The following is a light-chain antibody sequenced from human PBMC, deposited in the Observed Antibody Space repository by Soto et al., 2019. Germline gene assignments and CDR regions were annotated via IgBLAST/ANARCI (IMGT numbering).Light chain of an antibody. CDR2: AAS. CDR1: QSISSY. V-gene: IGKV1-39*01. CDR3: QQSYNTPVT. Sequence: DIQMTQSPSSLSASVGDRVTITCRASQSISSYLNWYQQKPGKAPKLLIYAASSLQSGVPSRFSGGGSGTDFTLTISRLEPEDFATYWCQQSYNTPVTFGQGTRLEI. J-gene: IGKJ5*01.